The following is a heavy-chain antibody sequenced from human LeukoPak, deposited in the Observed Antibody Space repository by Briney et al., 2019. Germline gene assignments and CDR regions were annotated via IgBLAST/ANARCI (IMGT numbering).Heavy chain of an antibody. CDR3: AREDSSYDFWSGSPYHMDV. D-gene: IGHD3-3*01. V-gene: IGHV3-11*04. Sequence: GGSLRLSCAASGFTFSDYYMSWVRQTSGKGLEWVSSISSIASTIYYADSVKGRFTISRDNAKNSLYLQMNSLRAEDTAVYYCAREDSSYDFWSGSPYHMDVWGKGTTVTVSS. CDR2: ISSIASTI. CDR1: GFTFSDYY. J-gene: IGHJ6*03.